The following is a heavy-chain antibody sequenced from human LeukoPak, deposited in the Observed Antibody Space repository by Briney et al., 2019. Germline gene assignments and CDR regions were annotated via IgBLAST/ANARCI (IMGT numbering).Heavy chain of an antibody. Sequence: GGSLRLSCAASGFTFSSYAMSWVRQAPGKGLEWVSAISGSGGSTYYADSVKGRFTISRDNAKNSLYLQMNSLRAEDTAVYYCARDAYYYYYMDVWGKGTTVTVSS. CDR1: GFTFSSYA. CDR2: ISGSGGST. J-gene: IGHJ6*03. CDR3: ARDAYYYYYMDV. V-gene: IGHV3-23*01.